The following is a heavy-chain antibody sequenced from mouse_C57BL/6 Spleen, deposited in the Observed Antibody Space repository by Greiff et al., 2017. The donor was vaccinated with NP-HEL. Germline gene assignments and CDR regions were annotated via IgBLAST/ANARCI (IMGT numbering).Heavy chain of an antibody. Sequence: QVQLKQSGAELVRPGASVKLSCKASGYTFTDYYINWVKQRPGQGLEWIARIYPGSGNTYYNEKFKGKATLTAEKSSSTAYMQLSSLTSEDSAVYFCARHGSSSWAFDVWGTGTTVTVSS. V-gene: IGHV1-76*01. CDR2: IYPGSGNT. D-gene: IGHD1-1*01. CDR3: ARHGSSSWAFDV. J-gene: IGHJ1*03. CDR1: GYTFTDYY.